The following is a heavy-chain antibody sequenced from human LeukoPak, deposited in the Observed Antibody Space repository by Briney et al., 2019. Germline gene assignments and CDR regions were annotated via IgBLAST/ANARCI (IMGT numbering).Heavy chain of an antibody. V-gene: IGHV1-2*02. D-gene: IGHD3-22*01. CDR2: INPNSGGT. CDR1: GYTFTGYY. J-gene: IGHJ4*02. Sequence: EASVKVSCKASGYTFTGYYMHWVRQAPGQGLEWMGWINPNSGGTNYAQKFQGRVTMTRDASISPAYMELSRLRSDDTAVYYCARDPDYYDSSGYYYWGQGTLVTVSS. CDR3: ARDPDYYDSSGYYY.